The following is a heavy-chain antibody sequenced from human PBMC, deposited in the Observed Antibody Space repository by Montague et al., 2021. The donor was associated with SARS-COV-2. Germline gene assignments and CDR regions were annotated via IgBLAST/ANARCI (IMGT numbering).Heavy chain of an antibody. CDR3: ACGRPVQGSSRHFESVSSGVLDL. Sequence: SETLSLTCAVYRGSVKSYYWIWIRQAPGKGLAWICEINHSGTTSYNPSLKSRVTMSIDASKRLFSLWLNSVSAAGTAVSFCACGRPVQGSSRHFESVSSGVLDLWGPGSLVTVS. CDR2: INHSGTT. J-gene: IGHJ4*03. CDR1: RGSVKSYY. D-gene: IGHD3-10*01. V-gene: IGHV4-34*01.